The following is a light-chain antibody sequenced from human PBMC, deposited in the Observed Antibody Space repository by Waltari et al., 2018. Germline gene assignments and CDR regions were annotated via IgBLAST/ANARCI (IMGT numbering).Light chain of an antibody. CDR3: SSYTTGSTRYV. V-gene: IGLV2-14*03. J-gene: IGLJ1*01. Sequence: QSALTQPAHVSGSPGQSITISCPGTSSDIGAYTFFSCYQKHPGKAPKVMIYDVNKRPSGVSSRFSGSKSGNTASLTISGLQAEDEADYYCSSYTTGSTRYVFGSGTKVTVL. CDR1: SSDIGAYTF. CDR2: DVN.